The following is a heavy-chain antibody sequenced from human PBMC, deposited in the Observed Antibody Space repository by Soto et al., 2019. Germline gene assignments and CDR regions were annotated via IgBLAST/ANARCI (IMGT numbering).Heavy chain of an antibody. CDR1: NDSLSSHF. V-gene: IGHV1-46*01. CDR2: INPGPNGT. CDR3: AGVSSRVSSVVAAY. J-gene: IGHJ4*02. D-gene: IGHD2-15*01. Sequence: GASVKLSCNASNDSLSSHFIHWVRQAPGEGLEGMGIINPGPNGTSYSKEFQGRLTITSDMHSRTVYMQLSNLRSDDTAVYYCAGVSSRVSSVVAAYWGQGTLVTVSS.